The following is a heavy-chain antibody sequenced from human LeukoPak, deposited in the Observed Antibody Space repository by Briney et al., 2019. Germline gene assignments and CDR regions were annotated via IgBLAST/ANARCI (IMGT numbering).Heavy chain of an antibody. CDR2: ISSSSSYI. Sequence: GGSLRLSCAASGFTFSSYSMNWVRQAPGKGLEWVSSISSSSSYIYYADSVKGRFTISRDNAKNLLYLQMNSLRAEDTAVYYCARVMWAAGTLYYYYGMDVWGQGTTVTVSS. D-gene: IGHD6-13*01. J-gene: IGHJ6*02. V-gene: IGHV3-21*01. CDR3: ARVMWAAGTLYYYYGMDV. CDR1: GFTFSSYS.